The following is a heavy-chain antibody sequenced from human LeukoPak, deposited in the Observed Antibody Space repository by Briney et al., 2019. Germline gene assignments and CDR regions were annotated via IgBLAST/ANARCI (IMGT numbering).Heavy chain of an antibody. CDR1: GFTFSTYN. V-gene: IGHV3-48*02. CDR2: ITSSSTNI. D-gene: IGHD1-26*01. J-gene: IGHJ4*02. CDR3: ATSGDYYLKY. Sequence: GGSLRLSCAASGFTFSTYNMNWVRQAPGKGLEWVSHITSSSTNIYYADSVKGRFTISRDNAKNALSLQMNSLRDEDTAVYYCATSGDYYLKYWGQGTLVTVSS.